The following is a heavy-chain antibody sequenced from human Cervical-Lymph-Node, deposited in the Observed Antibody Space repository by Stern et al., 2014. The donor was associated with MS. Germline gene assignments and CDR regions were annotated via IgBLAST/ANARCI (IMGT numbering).Heavy chain of an antibody. V-gene: IGHV3-11*06. D-gene: IGHD3-22*01. J-gene: IGHJ2*01. CDR1: GFTFSDFY. Sequence: VQLVESGGGFVKPGGSLRLSCAASGFTFSDFYMSWIRQAPGKGLEWISYISSSSTYTNYADSVKGRFTISRDNAKNPLYLQMNSLRDEDTAVYYCAGSGSYWYFDLWGRGTLVTVSS. CDR3: AGSGSYWYFDL. CDR2: ISSSSTYT.